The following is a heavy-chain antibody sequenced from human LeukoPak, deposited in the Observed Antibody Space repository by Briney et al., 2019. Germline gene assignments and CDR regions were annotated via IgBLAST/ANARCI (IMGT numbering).Heavy chain of an antibody. CDR2: IYYRGSN. D-gene: IGHD4-17*01. J-gene: IGHJ4*02. V-gene: IGHV4-59*11. CDR1: GRSIRSHY. CDR3: ARTGSTVTMLYPFDH. Sequence: SETLSLTCTVSGRSIRSHYWSWIRQPPGKGLEWNGYIYYRGSNNYNPSLKSRVSISVDTSKNQFSLKLSSVTAADTAVYYCARTGSTVTMLYPFDHWGQGTLVTVSS.